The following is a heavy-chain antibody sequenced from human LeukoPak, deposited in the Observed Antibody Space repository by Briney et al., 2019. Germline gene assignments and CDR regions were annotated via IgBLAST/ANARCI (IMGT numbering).Heavy chain of an antibody. D-gene: IGHD3-22*01. Sequence: GGSLRLSCAASGFTFNSHTMNWVRQAPGKGLEWVSSISGTGTYIYYADSVKGRFTISRDNAENSLYLQMNSLRAEDTAVYYCARGYSESSGRYAFHIWGQGTMVTVSS. V-gene: IGHV3-21*01. CDR1: GFTFNSHT. CDR3: ARGYSESSGRYAFHI. CDR2: ISGTGTYI. J-gene: IGHJ3*02.